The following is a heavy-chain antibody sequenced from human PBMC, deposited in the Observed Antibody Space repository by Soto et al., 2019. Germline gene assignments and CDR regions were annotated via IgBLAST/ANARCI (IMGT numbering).Heavy chain of an antibody. CDR2: IYSGGST. J-gene: IGHJ6*02. CDR1: GFTVSSNY. Sequence: GSLRLSCAASGFTVSSNYMSWVRQAPGKGLEWVSVIYSGGSTYYADSVKGRFTISRDNSKNTLYLQMNSLRAEDTAVYYCARSSTYSSGWGYYYYGMDVWGQGTTVTVSS. D-gene: IGHD6-19*01. V-gene: IGHV3-53*01. CDR3: ARSSTYSSGWGYYYYGMDV.